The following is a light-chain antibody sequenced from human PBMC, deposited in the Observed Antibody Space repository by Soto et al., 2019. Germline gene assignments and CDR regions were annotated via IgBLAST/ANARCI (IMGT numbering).Light chain of an antibody. CDR1: QSLVHSDGIAY. CDR3: MQGTHWPIT. J-gene: IGKJ5*01. Sequence: DGVITQSPLSLPVPLGQPASISCRSNQSLVHSDGIAYFSWFQQRPGRSPRRLIYKVSNRDSGVLARFSGSGSGTDFALKISRVEAEDVGVYYCMQGTHWPITFGQGTRLEI. CDR2: KVS. V-gene: IGKV2-30*02.